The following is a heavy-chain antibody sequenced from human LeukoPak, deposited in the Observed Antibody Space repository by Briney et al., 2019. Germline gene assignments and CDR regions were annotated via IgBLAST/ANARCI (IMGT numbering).Heavy chain of an antibody. J-gene: IGHJ4*02. CDR2: IYWNDDK. CDR3: AHKWAYNDSFDI. V-gene: IGHV2-5*01. CDR1: GFSLTGGGVG. Sequence: SGPTLMKPTQTLTLTCTFSGFSLTGGGVGVGWIRQPPGKALEWLALIYWNDDKRYSPSLKNRLTITKDTSKNQVVLTMTNVDPVDTATYYCAHKWAYNDSFDIWGQGTLVTVSS. D-gene: IGHD5-24*01.